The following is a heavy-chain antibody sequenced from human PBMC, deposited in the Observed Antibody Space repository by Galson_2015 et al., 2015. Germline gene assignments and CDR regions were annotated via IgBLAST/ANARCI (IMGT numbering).Heavy chain of an antibody. J-gene: IGHJ4*02. CDR2: INPSGAAT. CDR3: ARELGGTYYFDY. D-gene: IGHD3-10*01. CDR1: GYTFTNYF. Sequence: SVKVSCKASGYTFTNYFIQWVRQAPGQGLEWVGAINPSGAATFYARKLQGRVTMTRDTPTSTVYVELSSLGSEDTAVYYCARELGGTYYFDYWGLGTLVTVSS. V-gene: IGHV1-46*04.